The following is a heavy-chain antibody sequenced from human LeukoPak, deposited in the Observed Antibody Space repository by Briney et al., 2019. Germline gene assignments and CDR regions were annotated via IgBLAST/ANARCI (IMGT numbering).Heavy chain of an antibody. CDR2: IYPGDSDT. Sequence: GESLKISCRGSGYSFTSYWIGWVRQLAGKGPEWMGIIYPGDSDTRYSPSFQGQVTISADKSIRTAYLQWSSLKASDTAMYYCARGGIQLWGDYFYYWGQGTLVTVSS. CDR3: ARGGIQLWGDYFYY. D-gene: IGHD5-18*01. J-gene: IGHJ4*02. V-gene: IGHV5-51*01. CDR1: GYSFTSYW.